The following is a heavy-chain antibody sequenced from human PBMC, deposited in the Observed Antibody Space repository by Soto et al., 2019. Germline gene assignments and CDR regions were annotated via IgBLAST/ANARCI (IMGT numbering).Heavy chain of an antibody. D-gene: IGHD6-19*01. J-gene: IGHJ6*02. Sequence: GGSLRLSCAASGFTFSSYAMSWVRQAPGKGLEWVSAISGSGGSTYYADSVKGRFTISRDNSKNTLYLQMNSLRAEDTAVYYCAKHKAGAVAYYYYGMDVWGQGTTVTVSS. CDR3: AKHKAGAVAYYYYGMDV. CDR1: GFTFSSYA. CDR2: ISGSGGST. V-gene: IGHV3-23*01.